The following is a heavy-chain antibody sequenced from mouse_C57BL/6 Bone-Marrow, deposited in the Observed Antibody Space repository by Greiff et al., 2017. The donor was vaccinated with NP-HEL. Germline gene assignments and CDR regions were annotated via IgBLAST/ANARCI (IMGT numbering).Heavy chain of an antibody. V-gene: IGHV7-3*01. CDR3: ASLAATETYAMDY. J-gene: IGHJ4*01. D-gene: IGHD4-1*02. CDR1: GFTFTDYY. Sequence: EVKLVESGGGLVQPGGSLSLSCAASGFTFTDYYMSWVRQPPGKALEWLGFIRNKANGYTTEYSASVKGRFTISRDNSQSILYLQMNALRAEDSATYYCASLAATETYAMDYWGQGTSVTVSS. CDR2: IRNKANGYTT.